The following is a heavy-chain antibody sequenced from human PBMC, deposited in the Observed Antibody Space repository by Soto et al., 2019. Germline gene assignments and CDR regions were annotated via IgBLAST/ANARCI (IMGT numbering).Heavy chain of an antibody. CDR3: AKADYRNDYNWGCEY. J-gene: IGHJ4*02. Sequence: QVQLVESGGGVVQPGGSLRVSCAASGFSFSSYGMHWVRQAPGKGLDWVAVITYDGGNKYYADSVKGRFTISRDNSKNTLYLQMNSLRAEDTAVYYCAKADYRNDYNWGCEYWGKGTLVTVSS. V-gene: IGHV3-30*18. CDR1: GFSFSSYG. CDR2: ITYDGGNK. D-gene: IGHD3-16*01.